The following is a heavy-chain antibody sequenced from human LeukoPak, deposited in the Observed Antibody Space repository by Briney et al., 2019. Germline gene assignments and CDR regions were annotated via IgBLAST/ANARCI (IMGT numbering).Heavy chain of an antibody. D-gene: IGHD6-13*01. CDR2: IIPILGTA. CDR1: GGTFSSYA. CDR3: ARDGGSSSFGY. J-gene: IGHJ4*02. Sequence: ASVKVSCKASGGTFSSYAISWVRQAPGQGLEWMGRIIPILGTANYAQKFQGRVTITTDESTSTAYMELSSLRSEDTAVYYCARDGGSSSFGYWGQGTLVTVSS. V-gene: IGHV1-69*11.